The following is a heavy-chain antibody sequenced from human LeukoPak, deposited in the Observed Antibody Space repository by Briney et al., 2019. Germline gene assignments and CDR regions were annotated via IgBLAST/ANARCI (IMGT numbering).Heavy chain of an antibody. CDR2: INHSGST. CDR3: AMASYTVPSDY. D-gene: IGHD3-10*01. V-gene: IGHV4-34*01. CDR1: GGSFSGYY. J-gene: IGHJ4*02. Sequence: PSETLSLTCAVYGGSFSGYYWSWIRQPPGKGLEWIGEINHSGSTNYNPSLKSRVTISVDTSKNQFSLKLSSVTAADTAVYYCAMASYTVPSDYWGQGTLVTVSS.